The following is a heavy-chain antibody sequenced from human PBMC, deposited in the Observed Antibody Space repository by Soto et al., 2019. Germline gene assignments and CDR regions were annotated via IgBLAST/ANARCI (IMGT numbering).Heavy chain of an antibody. CDR1: GFTFSSYS. CDR3: AGQGAVAGWANRY. V-gene: IGHV3-21*01. CDR2: ISSSSSYI. J-gene: IGHJ4*02. D-gene: IGHD6-19*01. Sequence: EVQLVESGGGLVKPGGSLRLSCAASGFTFSSYSMNWVRQAPGKGLEWVSSISSSSSYIYYADSVKGRFTISRDNAKNSLYLKMNGLRAEDTAVYYCAGQGAVAGWANRYWGQGPLVTVSS.